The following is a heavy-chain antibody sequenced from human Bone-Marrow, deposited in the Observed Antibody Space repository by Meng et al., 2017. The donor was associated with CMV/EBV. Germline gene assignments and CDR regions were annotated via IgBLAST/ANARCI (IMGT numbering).Heavy chain of an antibody. Sequence: ASVKVSCKASGYTFTSYGISWVRQAPGQGLEWMGWISAYNGNTNYAQKFQGRVTMTRNTSISTAYMELSSLRSEDTAVYYCARLGDDWGQGTLVTVSS. CDR1: GYTFTSYG. CDR3: ARLGDD. J-gene: IGHJ4*02. CDR2: ISAYNGNT. D-gene: IGHD3-10*01. V-gene: IGHV1-18*01.